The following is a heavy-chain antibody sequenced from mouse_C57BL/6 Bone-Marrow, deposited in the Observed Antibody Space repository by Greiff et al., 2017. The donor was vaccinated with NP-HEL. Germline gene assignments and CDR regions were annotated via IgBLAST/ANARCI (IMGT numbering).Heavy chain of an antibody. J-gene: IGHJ4*01. CDR2: IRNKANGYTT. CDR1: GFTFTDYY. V-gene: IGHV7-3*01. D-gene: IGHD1-1*01. Sequence: EVKLVESGGGLVQPGGSLSLSCAASGFTFTDYYMSWVRQPPGKALEWLGFIRNKANGYTTEYSASVKGRFTISRDNSQSILYLQMNALRAEDSATYYCARSSYYYGSSYYYAMDYWGQGTSVTVSS. CDR3: ARSSYYYGSSYYYAMDY.